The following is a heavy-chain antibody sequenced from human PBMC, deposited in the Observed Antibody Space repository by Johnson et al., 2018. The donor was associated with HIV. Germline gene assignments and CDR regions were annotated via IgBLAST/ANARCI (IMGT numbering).Heavy chain of an antibody. CDR2: IKSKTDGGTT. CDR1: GFTFTNAW. Sequence: VQLVESGGGLVQPGGSLRLSCAASGFTFTNAWMTWVRQAPGKGLEWVGRIKSKTDGGTTDYAAPVKGRFTISRDDSKNTLYLQMNSLRVEDTAVYYCVQGVPNPAGAFDIWGLGTMVTVSS. D-gene: IGHD6-19*01. J-gene: IGHJ3*02. CDR3: VQGVPNPAGAFDI. V-gene: IGHV3-15*01.